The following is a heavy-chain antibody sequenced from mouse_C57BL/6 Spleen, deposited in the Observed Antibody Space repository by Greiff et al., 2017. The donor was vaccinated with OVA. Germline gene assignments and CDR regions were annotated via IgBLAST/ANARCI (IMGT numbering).Heavy chain of an antibody. CDR1: GYTFTSYW. Sequence: QVQLKQPGAELVKPGASVKLSCKASGYTFTSYWMQWVKQRPGQGLEWIGEIDPSDSYTYYNQKFKGKATLTVDKSSSTAYMQLSSLTSEDSAVYYCARRCAYDYAWYFDVWGTGTTVTVSS. D-gene: IGHD2-4*01. CDR2: IDPSDSYT. CDR3: ARRCAYDYAWYFDV. V-gene: IGHV1-50*01. J-gene: IGHJ1*03.